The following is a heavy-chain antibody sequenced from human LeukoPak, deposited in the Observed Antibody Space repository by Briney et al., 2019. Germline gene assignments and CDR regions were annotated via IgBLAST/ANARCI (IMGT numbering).Heavy chain of an antibody. V-gene: IGHV3-21*01. Sequence: PGGSLRLSCAASGFTFSSYSMNWVRQAPGKGLEWVSSISSSSYIYYADSVKGRFTISRDNAKNSLYLQMNSLRAEDTAVYYCARDFEYSSSSADYWGQGTLVTVSS. CDR3: ARDFEYSSSSADY. CDR1: GFTFSSYS. J-gene: IGHJ4*02. CDR2: ISSSSYI. D-gene: IGHD6-6*01.